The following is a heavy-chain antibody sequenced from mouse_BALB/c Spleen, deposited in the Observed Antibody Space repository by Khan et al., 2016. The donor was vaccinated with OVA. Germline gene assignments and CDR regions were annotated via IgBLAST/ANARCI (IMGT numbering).Heavy chain of an antibody. V-gene: IGHV9-3-1*01. CDR1: GYTLTNYG. CDR2: INTYTGEP. CDR3: ARSNGNYWFAY. D-gene: IGHD2-1*01. J-gene: IGHJ3*01. Sequence: QFQLVQSGPELKKPGETVKISCKASGYTLTNYGMNWVKQAPGKGLKWMGWINTYTGEPTYAADFKGRIAFSLATSASTAYLQINSLKNEDAATYFCARSNGNYWFAYWGQGTLVTVSA.